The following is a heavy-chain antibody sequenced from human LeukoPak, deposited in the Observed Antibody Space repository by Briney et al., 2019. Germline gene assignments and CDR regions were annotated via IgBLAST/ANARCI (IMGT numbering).Heavy chain of an antibody. CDR2: INQDGSAA. CDR3: VRSIDC. J-gene: IGHJ4*02. CDR1: GFTFSHYW. V-gene: IGHV3-7*01. Sequence: PGGSLRLSCEASGFTFSHYWMAWVRQTPGKGLEWVANINQDGSAAFYVDSVKGRVTISRDNAESSLYLQMYGLTAEDTAVYYCVRSIDCWGQGTLVTVSS.